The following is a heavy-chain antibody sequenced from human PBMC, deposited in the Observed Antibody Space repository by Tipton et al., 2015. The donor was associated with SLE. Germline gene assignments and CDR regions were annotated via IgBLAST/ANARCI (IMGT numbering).Heavy chain of an antibody. Sequence: QSGAEVKKPGASVKVSCKASGYTFTSYYMHWVRQAPGQGLEWMGIINPSGGSTSYAQKLQGRVTMTTDTSTSTAYMELRSLRSDDTAVYYCARDSGSPTYYYYYGMDVWAKGPRSPSP. J-gene: IGHJ6*02. D-gene: IGHD1-26*01. V-gene: IGHV1-46*01. CDR1: GYTFTSYY. CDR3: ARDSGSPTYYYYYGMDV. CDR2: INPSGGST.